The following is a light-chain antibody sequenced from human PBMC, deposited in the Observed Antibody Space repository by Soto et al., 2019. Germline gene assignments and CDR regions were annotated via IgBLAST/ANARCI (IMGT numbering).Light chain of an antibody. J-gene: IGLJ2*01. CDR1: SSDVGGYNY. CDR2: EVS. Sequence: QSALTQPASVSGSPGQSITISCTGTSSDVGGYNYVSWYQQHPGKSPKVVIYEVSNRPSWISNRFSGSKSGNTASLTISGLQAEDDADYYCSSYTSCSTLGFGGGNKLTVL. CDR3: SSYTSCSTLG. V-gene: IGLV2-14*01.